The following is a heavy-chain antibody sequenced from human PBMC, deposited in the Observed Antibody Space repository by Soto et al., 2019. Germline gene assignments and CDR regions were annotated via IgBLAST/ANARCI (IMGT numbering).Heavy chain of an antibody. J-gene: IGHJ3*02. CDR3: ARGWGYSSSSRGAFDI. V-gene: IGHV1-69*01. CDR2: IIPIFGTA. D-gene: IGHD6-6*01. CDR1: GGTFSSYA. Sequence: QVQLVQSGAEVKKPGSSVKVSCKASGGTFSSYAISWVRQAAGQGLEWMGGIIPIFGTANYAQKFQGRVTITADESKSTGYMELSSLRSEDTAVYYCARGWGYSSSSRGAFDIWGQGTMVTVSS.